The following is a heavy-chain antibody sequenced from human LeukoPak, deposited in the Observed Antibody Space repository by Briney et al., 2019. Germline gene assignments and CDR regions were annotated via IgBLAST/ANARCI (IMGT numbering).Heavy chain of an antibody. CDR2: IYHSGST. CDR3: ARGYSSGFDY. J-gene: IGHJ4*02. CDR1: GGSISSGGYY. V-gene: IGHV4-30-2*01. D-gene: IGHD6-19*01. Sequence: PSETLSLTCTVSGGSISSGGYYWSWIRQPPGQGLEWIGYIYHSGSTYYNPSLKSRVTVSVDRSKNQFSLKLSSVTAADTAVYYCARGYSSGFDYWGQGTLVTVSS.